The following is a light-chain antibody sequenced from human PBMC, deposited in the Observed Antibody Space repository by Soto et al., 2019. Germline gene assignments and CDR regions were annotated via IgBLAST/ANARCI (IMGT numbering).Light chain of an antibody. CDR3: PQSYSTPRT. Sequence: DIQVTQSTSSLSASVGDIVTITCLASQSISSYLNWYQQKPWKAPKLLIYAASSLQSGVPSRFSGSGSGTDFTLTICSLQPEDFATYYCPQSYSTPRTFGQGTKVDI. CDR2: AAS. J-gene: IGKJ1*01. CDR1: QSISSY. V-gene: IGKV1-39*01.